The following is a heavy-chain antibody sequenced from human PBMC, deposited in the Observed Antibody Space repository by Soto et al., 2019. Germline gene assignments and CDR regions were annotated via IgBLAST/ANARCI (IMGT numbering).Heavy chain of an antibody. J-gene: IGHJ6*02. CDR1: GDSVSSNSAA. D-gene: IGHD6-13*01. CDR2: TYYRSKWYN. Sequence: LSLTCAISGDSVSSNSAAWNWIRQSPSRGLEWLGRTYYRSKWYNDYAVSVKSRITINPDTSKNQFSLQLNSVTPEDTAVYYCARDQGGIAAAGTLSYYGMDVWGQGTTVTVSS. V-gene: IGHV6-1*01. CDR3: ARDQGGIAAAGTLSYYGMDV.